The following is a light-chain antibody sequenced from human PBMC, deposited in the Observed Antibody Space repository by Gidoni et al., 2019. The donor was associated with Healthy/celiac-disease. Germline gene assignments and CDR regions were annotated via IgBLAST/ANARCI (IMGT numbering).Light chain of an antibody. CDR2: GAS. Sequence: EIVMTKSTATLSVSTGERATLCSRASQSVRSNLAWYQQKPGQAHRLLIYGASPRATGIPARFSGSGSGTEFTLTISSLQSEDCAVYYCQQYNNWPPRTFGQGTKVEIK. CDR3: QQYNNWPPRT. CDR1: QSVRSN. V-gene: IGKV3-15*01. J-gene: IGKJ1*01.